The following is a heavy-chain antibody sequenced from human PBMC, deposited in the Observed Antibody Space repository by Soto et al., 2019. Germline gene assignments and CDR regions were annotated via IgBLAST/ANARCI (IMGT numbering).Heavy chain of an antibody. V-gene: IGHV3-30*18. D-gene: IGHD1-26*01. J-gene: IGHJ4*02. Sequence: PGGSLTLSREASGFRFRNYGIRWVRLAQGKGLEWVAAISEDEKNKYSTYAQKGQFTISRDNSRNTRYVQMDRRRVKYTALYFYAKDKYGARPGDPFDYWGQGTVVTVSS. CDR3: AKDKYGARPGDPFDY. CDR2: ISEDEKNK. CDR1: GFRFRNYG.